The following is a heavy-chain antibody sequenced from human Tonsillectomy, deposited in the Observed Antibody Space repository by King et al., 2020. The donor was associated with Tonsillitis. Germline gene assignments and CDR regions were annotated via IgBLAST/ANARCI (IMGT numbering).Heavy chain of an antibody. Sequence: VQLVESGGGVVRPGGSLRLSCAASGFTFDDYGMSWVRQAPGKGLEWVSGINWNGGSTGYADSVKGRFTISRDNAKNSLYLQMNSLRAKDTALYYCARRFVDTAMVTSYYFDYWGQGTLVTVSS. CDR2: INWNGGST. CDR3: ARRFVDTAMVTSYYFDY. J-gene: IGHJ4*02. CDR1: GFTFDDYG. D-gene: IGHD5-18*01. V-gene: IGHV3-20*04.